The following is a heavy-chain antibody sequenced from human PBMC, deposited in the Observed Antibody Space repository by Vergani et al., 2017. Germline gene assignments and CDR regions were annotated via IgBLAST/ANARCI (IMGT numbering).Heavy chain of an antibody. Sequence: EVQLVESGGGLVQPGGSLRLSCAASGFTFSSYSMNWVRQAPGKGLEWVSYISSSSSTIYYADSVKGRFTISRDNAKNSLYLQMNSLRAEDTAVYYCARDGWIGGYYGMDVWGQGTTVTVSS. D-gene: IGHD4-23*01. CDR3: ARDGWIGGYYGMDV. CDR1: GFTFSSYS. V-gene: IGHV3-48*04. CDR2: ISSSSSTI. J-gene: IGHJ6*02.